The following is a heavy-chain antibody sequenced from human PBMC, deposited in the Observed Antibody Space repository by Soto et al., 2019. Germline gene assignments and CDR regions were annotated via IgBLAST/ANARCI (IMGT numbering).Heavy chain of an antibody. V-gene: IGHV3-30*18. J-gene: IGHJ6*02. CDR3: AKDAERTHCISTSCYLGIYGMDV. D-gene: IGHD2-2*01. CDR1: GFTFSIYG. CDR2: IYDGSNK. Sequence: PGGSLRLSCAASGFTFSIYGMHWVRQAPGKGLEWVAVIYDGSNKYYADSVKGRFTISRDNSKNTLYLQMNSLRAEDTAVYYCAKDAERTHCISTSCYLGIYGMDVWGQGTTVTVSS.